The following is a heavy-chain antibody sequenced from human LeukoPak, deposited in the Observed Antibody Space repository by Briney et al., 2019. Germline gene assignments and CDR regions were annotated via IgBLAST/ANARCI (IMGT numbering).Heavy chain of an antibody. CDR1: GFTSNSYG. D-gene: IGHD2/OR15-2a*01. J-gene: IGHJ3*02. CDR2: ISGSTGNT. V-gene: IGHV3-23*01. CDR3: AKDPRRILGSFEI. Sequence: QPGGSVRLSCAASGSASGFTSNSYGMSWDRRAPGKGLEWDTGISGSTGNTYYADSVQGRFTISRDTSKNTLYLQMSSLRAEDTAVYYCAKDPRRILGSFEIWGQGTMVTVS.